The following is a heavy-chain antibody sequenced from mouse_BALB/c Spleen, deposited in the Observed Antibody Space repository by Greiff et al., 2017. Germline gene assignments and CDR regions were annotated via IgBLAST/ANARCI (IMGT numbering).Heavy chain of an antibody. V-gene: IGHV1-66*01. CDR1: GYSFTSYY. CDR2: IFPRSGNT. J-gene: IGHJ4*01. Sequence: QVQLQQSGPELVKPGASVKISCKASGYSFTSYYIHWVKQRPGQGLEWIGWIFPRSGNTKYNEKFKGKATLTADTSSSTAYMQLSSLTSEDSAVYFCATYGSSSYYAMDYWGQGTSVTVSS. CDR3: ATYGSSSYYAMDY. D-gene: IGHD1-1*01.